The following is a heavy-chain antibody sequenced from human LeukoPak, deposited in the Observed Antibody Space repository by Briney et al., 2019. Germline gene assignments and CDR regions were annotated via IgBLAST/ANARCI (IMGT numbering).Heavy chain of an antibody. J-gene: IGHJ4*02. CDR2: MKPDGSAR. D-gene: IGHD3-16*01. CDR3: ARWGGGFDY. V-gene: IGHV3-7*04. Sequence: GGSLRLSCAASGFTFSGYWMSWVRQAPGKGLEWVANMKPDGSARYYGDSVEGGFTISRDNAKNSLYLQMNSLRAEDTAVYYCARWGGGFDYWGQGTLVTVSS. CDR1: GFTFSGYW.